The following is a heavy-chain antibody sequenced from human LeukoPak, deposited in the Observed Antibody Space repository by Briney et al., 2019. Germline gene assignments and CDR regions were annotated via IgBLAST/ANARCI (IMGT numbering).Heavy chain of an antibody. CDR3: ARRRKTTLTPNYYYYYYMDV. V-gene: IGHV4-59*01. CDR1: GGSISSYY. D-gene: IGHD4-17*01. Sequence: SETLSLTCTVTGGSISSYYWSWIRQPPGKGLEWIGYIYYSGSTNYNPSLKSRVTISVDTSKNQFSLKLSSVTAADTAVYYCARRRKTTLTPNYYYYYYMDVWGKGTTVTISS. J-gene: IGHJ6*03. CDR2: IYYSGST.